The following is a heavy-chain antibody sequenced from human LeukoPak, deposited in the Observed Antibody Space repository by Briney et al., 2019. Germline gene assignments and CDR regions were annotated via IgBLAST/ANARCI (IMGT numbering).Heavy chain of an antibody. D-gene: IGHD2-21*02. V-gene: IGHV4-39*01. CDR1: GGSISSSSYY. J-gene: IGHJ4*02. CDR2: GYYSGST. CDR3: ARHKVGDFYNPSDY. Sequence: PSETLSLTCTVSGGSISSSSYYWGWIRQPPGKGLEWIGSGYYSGSTYYNPSLKSRVTISVDTSKNQISLKLSSVTAADTAVYYCARHKVGDFYNPSDYWGQGTLVTVSS.